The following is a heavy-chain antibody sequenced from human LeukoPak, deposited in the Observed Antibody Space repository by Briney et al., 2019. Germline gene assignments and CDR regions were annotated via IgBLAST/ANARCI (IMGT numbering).Heavy chain of an antibody. V-gene: IGHV3-23*01. CDR2: ITGSGGST. J-gene: IGHJ6*02. CDR1: GFTFSNYA. Sequence: GGSLRLSCTVSGFTFSNYAMSWVRQAPGKGLEWVSAITGSGGSTYYADSVEGRFTISRDNSKDTLYLQMSSVRAEDTAIYYCAKSRYVQYSMDVWGQGTTVTVSS. D-gene: IGHD5-12*01. CDR3: AKSRYVQYSMDV.